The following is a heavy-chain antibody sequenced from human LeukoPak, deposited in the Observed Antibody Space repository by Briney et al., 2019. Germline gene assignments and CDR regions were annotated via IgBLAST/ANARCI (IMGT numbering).Heavy chain of an antibody. V-gene: IGHV3-23*01. D-gene: IGHD3-22*01. CDR3: AKETASGYGAFDF. Sequence: GGSLRLSCAASRSTFSSYAMSWVRQAPGKGLEWVSGVSGSGGSTHYGGSVKGRFTISRDNSKNMLYLQMNSLRAEDTAVYYCAKETASGYGAFDFWGQGTMVTVSS. CDR1: RSTFSSYA. J-gene: IGHJ3*01. CDR2: VSGSGGST.